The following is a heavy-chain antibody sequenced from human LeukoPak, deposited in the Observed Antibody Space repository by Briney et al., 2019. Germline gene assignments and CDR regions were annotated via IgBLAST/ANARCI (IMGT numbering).Heavy chain of an antibody. J-gene: IGHJ6*03. CDR2: INPSSGST. CDR1: GYTFTSYY. Sequence: ASVKVSCKASGYTFTSYYMHWVRRAPGQGLEWMGIINPSSGSTSYAQKFQGRVTMTRDTSTSTVYVELSSLRSDDTAVYYCARDPGVTMVRGVIPIEYYYYYYMDVWGKGTTVTVSS. V-gene: IGHV1-46*01. CDR3: ARDPGVTMVRGVIPIEYYYYYYMDV. D-gene: IGHD3-10*01.